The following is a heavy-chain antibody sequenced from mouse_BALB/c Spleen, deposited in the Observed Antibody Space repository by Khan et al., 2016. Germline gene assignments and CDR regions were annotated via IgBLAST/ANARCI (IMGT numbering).Heavy chain of an antibody. Sequence: EVQLQESGPGLVKPSQSLSLTCSVTGYSITSGYYWNWIRQFPGNKLEWMGYISYDGSNNYNPSLKNRISITRDTSKNQFFLKLNSVTTEDRATSYCATYGNYEGCAYWGQGTLVTVSA. CDR3: ATYGNYEGCAY. J-gene: IGHJ3*01. D-gene: IGHD2-1*01. CDR1: GYSITSGYY. V-gene: IGHV3-6*02. CDR2: ISYDGSN.